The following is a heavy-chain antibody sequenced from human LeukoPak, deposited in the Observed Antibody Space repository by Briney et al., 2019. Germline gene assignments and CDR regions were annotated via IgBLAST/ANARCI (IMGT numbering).Heavy chain of an antibody. CDR3: ANKRSGETKQHHHGSGSYFNPWYYGMDV. D-gene: IGHD3-10*01. CDR1: GGSFDNYA. Sequence: ASVKVSCKASGGSFDNYAFSWVRQAPGQGLEWMGGIIPMFGTPHYAEKFQGRATITADESTSTAYMELSSLRSEDTAVYYCANKRSGETKQHHHGSGSYFNPWYYGMDVWGQGTKVSVSS. J-gene: IGHJ6*02. V-gene: IGHV1-69*13. CDR2: IIPMFGTP.